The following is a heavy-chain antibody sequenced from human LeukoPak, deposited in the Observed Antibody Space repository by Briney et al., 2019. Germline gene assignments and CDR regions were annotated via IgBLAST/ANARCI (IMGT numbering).Heavy chain of an antibody. V-gene: IGHV5-51*01. J-gene: IGHJ4*02. Sequence: GESLKISCKGSGYSFTNYWIAWVRQMPGKGLEWMGIIYPGDSDTRYSPSFQGQVTISADKSISTAYLQWSSLKASDTAMYYCARQGACSGGSCYSGGGDYWGQGTLVTVSS. D-gene: IGHD2-15*01. CDR3: ARQGACSGGSCYSGGGDY. CDR2: IYPGDSDT. CDR1: GYSFTNYW.